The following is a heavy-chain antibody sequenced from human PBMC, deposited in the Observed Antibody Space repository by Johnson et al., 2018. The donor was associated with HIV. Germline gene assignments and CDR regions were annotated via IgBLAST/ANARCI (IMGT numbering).Heavy chain of an antibody. CDR2: MSYDGSNK. J-gene: IGHJ3*02. V-gene: IGHV3-30*03. CDR3: ARDRGRGGYSYGRGDAFDI. CDR1: GFTFSDYY. Sequence: VQLVESGVGLVKPGGSLRLSCAASGFTFSDYYMSWIRQAPGKGLEWVAVMSYDGSNKYYADSVKGRFTISRDNSQNKLYLQTNSLRAEDTAVYYCARDRGRGGYSYGRGDAFDIWGQGTMVTVSS. D-gene: IGHD5-18*01.